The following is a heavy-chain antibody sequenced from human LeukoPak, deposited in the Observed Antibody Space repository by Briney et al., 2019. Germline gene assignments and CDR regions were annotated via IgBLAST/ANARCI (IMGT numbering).Heavy chain of an antibody. J-gene: IGHJ4*02. Sequence: PSETLSLTCAVYGGSFSGYYWSWIRQPPEKGLEWIGEIDHSGSTNYNPSLKSRVTISVDRSKNQFSLKLSSVTAADTAVYYCARRGYSSGWYYFDYWGQGTLVTVSS. V-gene: IGHV4-34*01. CDR2: IDHSGST. D-gene: IGHD6-19*01. CDR3: ARRGYSSGWYYFDY. CDR1: GGSFSGYY.